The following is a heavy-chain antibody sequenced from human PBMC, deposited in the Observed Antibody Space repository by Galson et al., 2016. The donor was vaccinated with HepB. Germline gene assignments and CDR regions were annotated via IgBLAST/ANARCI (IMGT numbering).Heavy chain of an antibody. Sequence: SVKVSCKASGYTFSSYDINWVRQATGQGLEWIGWMTPNSGKTGYAQKFQGRVTLIRDTSISTAYMELTGLGSEDTAAYYCARNIYGTGDFDYWGQGTLVTVSS. J-gene: IGHJ4*02. V-gene: IGHV1-8*01. CDR2: MTPNSGKT. CDR1: GYTFSSYD. CDR3: ARNIYGTGDFDY. D-gene: IGHD7-27*01.